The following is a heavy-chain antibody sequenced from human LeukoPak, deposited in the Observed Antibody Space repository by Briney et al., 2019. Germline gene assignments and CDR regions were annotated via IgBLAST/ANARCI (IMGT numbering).Heavy chain of an antibody. Sequence: SETLSLTCTVSGGFITSSFYWSWIRQSPGKGLEWIGYIYNSGGTKYNPSLKSRLTISVDTSKNQFSLKLSSVTAADTAVYYCATTLGVKRRSTAMVKSVDYWGQGTLVTVSS. CDR1: GGFITSSFY. CDR3: ATTLGVKRRSTAMVKSVDY. CDR2: IYNSGGT. V-gene: IGHV4-59*12. D-gene: IGHD5-18*01. J-gene: IGHJ4*02.